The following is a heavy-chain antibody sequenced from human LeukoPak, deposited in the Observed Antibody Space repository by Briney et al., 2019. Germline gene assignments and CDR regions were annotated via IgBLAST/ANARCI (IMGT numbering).Heavy chain of an antibody. D-gene: IGHD3-3*01. CDR2: FDPEDGET. Sequence: ASVKVSCKVSGYTLTELSMHWVRQAPGKGLEWMGGFDPEDGETIYAQKFQGRVTMTEDTSTDTAYMELSSLRSEDTAVYYCATTEFWSGPYYFDYWGQGTLVTVSS. J-gene: IGHJ4*02. CDR1: GYTLTELS. V-gene: IGHV1-24*01. CDR3: ATTEFWSGPYYFDY.